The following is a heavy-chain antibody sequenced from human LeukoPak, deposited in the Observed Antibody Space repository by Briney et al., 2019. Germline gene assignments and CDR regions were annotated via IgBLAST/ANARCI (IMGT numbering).Heavy chain of an antibody. J-gene: IGHJ4*02. D-gene: IGHD3-3*01. CDR3: ARSKMRSALYYFDY. CDR2: INHSGST. V-gene: IGHV4-34*01. Sequence: SETLSLTCAVHGGSFSGYYWSWIRQPPGKGLEWIGEINHSGSTNYNPSLKSRVTISVDTSKNQFSLKLSSVTAADTAVYYCARSKMRSALYYFDYWGQGTLVTVSS. CDR1: GGSFSGYY.